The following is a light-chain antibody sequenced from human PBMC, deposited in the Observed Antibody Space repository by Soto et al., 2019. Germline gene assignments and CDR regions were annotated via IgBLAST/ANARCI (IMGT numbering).Light chain of an antibody. CDR2: GAS. CDR3: QQYNKWPRFS. CDR1: QSVGSN. J-gene: IGKJ3*01. Sequence: EIVMTQSPATVSLSPGGRATLSCRASQSVGSNLAWYQQKPGQAPRLLISGASTRATGVPARFSDSGSGTDFTLTISSLQSEDFAIYYCQQYNKWPRFSFGPGTKVDIK. V-gene: IGKV3-15*01.